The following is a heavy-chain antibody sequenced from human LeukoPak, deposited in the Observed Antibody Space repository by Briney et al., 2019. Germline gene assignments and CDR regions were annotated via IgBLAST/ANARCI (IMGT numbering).Heavy chain of an antibody. J-gene: IGHJ4*02. D-gene: IGHD2-15*01. Sequence: PVGSLRLSCAASGFTFSTYWMSWVRQAPGKGLEWVAITKHDESEKYYVDSVKGRFTISRDNAKNSLYLQMNSLRAEDTALYFCARGRYCSGSACSAHFDYWGQGTLVTVSS. CDR3: ARGRYCSGSACSAHFDY. V-gene: IGHV3-7*01. CDR1: GFTFSTYW. CDR2: TKHDESEK.